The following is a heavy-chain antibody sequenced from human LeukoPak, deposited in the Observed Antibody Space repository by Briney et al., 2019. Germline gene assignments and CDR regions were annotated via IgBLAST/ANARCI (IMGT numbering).Heavy chain of an antibody. V-gene: IGHV4-61*05. J-gene: IGHJ4*02. CDR2: IYYRGRT. CDR1: GGSISSSSYY. Sequence: KPSETLSLTCTVSGGSISSSSYYWGWIRQPPGKGLEWIGYIYYRGRTNYNPSLKSRVTISVDTSKNQFSLKLSSVTAADTAVYYCARVLGCSTTSCYAAYIDSWGQGTLVTVSS. CDR3: ARVLGCSTTSCYAAYIDS. D-gene: IGHD2-2*01.